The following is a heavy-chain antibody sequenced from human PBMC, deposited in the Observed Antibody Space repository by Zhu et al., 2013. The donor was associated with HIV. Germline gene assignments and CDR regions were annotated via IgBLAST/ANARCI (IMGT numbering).Heavy chain of an antibody. CDR1: GYTFTSYG. D-gene: IGHD5-12*01. V-gene: IGHV1-18*01. Sequence: QVQLVQSGAEVKKPGASVKVSCKASGYTFTSYGISWVRQAPGQGLEWMGWISAYNGNTNYAQKLQGRVTMTTDTSTSTAYMELRSLRSDDTAVYYCARVAPSYSGYDYFFGAYYYYYGMDVWGQGTTVTVSS. J-gene: IGHJ6*02. CDR3: ARVAPSYSGYDYFFGAYYYYYGMDV. CDR2: ISAYNGNT.